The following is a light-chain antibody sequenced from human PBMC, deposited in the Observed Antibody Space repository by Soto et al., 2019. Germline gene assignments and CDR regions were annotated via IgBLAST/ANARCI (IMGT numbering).Light chain of an antibody. V-gene: IGLV2-14*01. J-gene: IGLJ1*01. CDR1: SSDVGGYNY. Sequence: YALTQPASVSGSSGQSITISCTETSSDVGGYNYVSWYQQHPGKAPKLMIYDVTNRPSGISNRFSGSKSGNTASLTISGLQAEDEADYYCSSYTSTSTYVFGNGTKVTVL. CDR2: DVT. CDR3: SSYTSTSTYV.